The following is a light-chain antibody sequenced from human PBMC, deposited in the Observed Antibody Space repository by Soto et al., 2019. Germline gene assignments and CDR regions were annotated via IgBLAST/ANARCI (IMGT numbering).Light chain of an antibody. Sequence: QSVLTQPRSVSGSPGQSVTISCTGTSSDVGCSDYVSWYLLHPGKAPKLMIYDVSERPSGVPDRCSGSKSGNTASLTISGLQPEDEADYYCSSYAGIYTYVFGTGTKVTVL. CDR3: SSYAGIYTYV. J-gene: IGLJ1*01. CDR1: SSDVGCSDY. V-gene: IGLV2-11*01. CDR2: DVS.